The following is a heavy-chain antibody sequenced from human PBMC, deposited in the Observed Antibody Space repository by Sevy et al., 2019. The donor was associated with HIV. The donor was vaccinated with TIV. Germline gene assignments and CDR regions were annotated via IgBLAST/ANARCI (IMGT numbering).Heavy chain of an antibody. CDR2: FDPEDGET. CDR3: ATDKDYYDSSGYYHRYFDY. V-gene: IGHV1-24*01. J-gene: IGHJ4*02. CDR1: GYTLTELS. D-gene: IGHD3-22*01. Sequence: ASVKVSCKVSGYTLTELSMHCVRQAPGKGLEWMGGFDPEDGETIYAQKFQGRVTMTEATSTDTAYMELSSLRSEDTAVYYCATDKDYYDSSGYYHRYFDYWGQGTLVTVSS.